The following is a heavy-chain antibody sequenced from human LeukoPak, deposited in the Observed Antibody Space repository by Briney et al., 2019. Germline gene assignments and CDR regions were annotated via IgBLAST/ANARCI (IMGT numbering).Heavy chain of an antibody. CDR1: GFTFSSYG. Sequence: GGSLRLSCAASGFTFSSYGMHWVRQAPGKGLEWVAVISYDGSNKYYADSVKGRFTISRDNSQNTLYLQMNSLRAEDTAVYYCAKDMNYYDSSGYYSPVDYWGQGTLVTVSS. D-gene: IGHD3-22*01. J-gene: IGHJ4*02. CDR2: ISYDGSNK. CDR3: AKDMNYYDSSGYYSPVDY. V-gene: IGHV3-30*18.